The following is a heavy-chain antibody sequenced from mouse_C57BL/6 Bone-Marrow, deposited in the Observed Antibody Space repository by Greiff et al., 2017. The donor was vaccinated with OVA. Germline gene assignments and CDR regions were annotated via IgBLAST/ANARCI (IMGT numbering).Heavy chain of an antibody. CDR2: INPGSGGT. Sequence: QVQLQQSGAELVRPGTSVKVSCKASGYAFTNYLIEWVKQRPGQGLEWIGVINPGSGGTNYNEKFKGKATLTADKSSSTAYMQLSSLTSEDTAVYFCARSYGSSYLFAYWSHGPLVTVSA. J-gene: IGHJ3*01. CDR1: GYAFTNYL. D-gene: IGHD1-1*01. V-gene: IGHV1-54*01. CDR3: ARSYGSSYLFAY.